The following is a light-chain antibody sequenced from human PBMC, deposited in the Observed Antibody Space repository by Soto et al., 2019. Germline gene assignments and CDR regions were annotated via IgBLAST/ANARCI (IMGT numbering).Light chain of an antibody. CDR2: DAS. CDR3: QQYNSYPPVWT. J-gene: IGKJ1*01. Sequence: DIQMTQSPSSLSASVGDRVTITCRPSQTITTYLNWYQQKPGKAPKLLIYDASSLESGVPSRFSGSGSGTEFTLTISSLQPDDFATYYCQQYNSYPPVWTFGQGTKVDIK. CDR1: QTITTY. V-gene: IGKV1-5*01.